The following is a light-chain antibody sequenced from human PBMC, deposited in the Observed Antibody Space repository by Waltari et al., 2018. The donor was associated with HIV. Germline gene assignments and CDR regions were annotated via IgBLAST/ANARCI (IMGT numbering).Light chain of an antibody. V-gene: IGLV2-14*03. CDR2: DIV. CDR1: STDSRFYQH. CDR3: ASNRLDSTLV. J-gene: IGLJ2*01. Sequence: QSALTQPASVSGFPGQTINISCTGISTDSRFYQHVSWYQQHPGSVPRLLIYDIVSRPSGISDHFSGSRSGDSASLTISGLQSGDEAHYFCASNRLDSTLVFGGGTKLTIL.